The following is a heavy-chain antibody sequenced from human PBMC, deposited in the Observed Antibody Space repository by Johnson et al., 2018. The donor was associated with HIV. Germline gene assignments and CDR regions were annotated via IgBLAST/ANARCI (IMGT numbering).Heavy chain of an antibody. V-gene: IGHV3-64*01. J-gene: IGHJ3*02. CDR3: ARQPGGGRCGNDAFDI. D-gene: IGHD3-16*01. CDR2: GST. Sequence: GSTYYANSVKGRFTISRDNSKNTLYLQMGSLRAEDTAVYYCARQPGGGRCGNDAFDIWGQGTMVTVSS.